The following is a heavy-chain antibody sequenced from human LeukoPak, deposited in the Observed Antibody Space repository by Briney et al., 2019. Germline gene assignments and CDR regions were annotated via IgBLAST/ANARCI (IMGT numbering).Heavy chain of an antibody. CDR1: GFTVSSNY. Sequence: GGSLRLSCAASGFTVSSNYMSWVRQAPGKGLEWVGRIKSKTDGGTTDYAAPVKGRFTISRDDSKNTLYLQMNSLKTEDTAVYYCTTEAEGYSYPVETFDYWGQGTLVTVSS. CDR3: TTEAEGYSYPVETFDY. V-gene: IGHV3-15*01. J-gene: IGHJ4*02. CDR2: IKSKTDGGTT. D-gene: IGHD5-18*01.